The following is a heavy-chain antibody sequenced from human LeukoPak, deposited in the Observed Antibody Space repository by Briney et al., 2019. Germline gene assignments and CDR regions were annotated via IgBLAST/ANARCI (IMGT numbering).Heavy chain of an antibody. D-gene: IGHD3-10*01. V-gene: IGHV4-34*01. CDR3: ARRLWFGEFYFDY. Sequence: GSLRLSCAASGFSFSRYWMSWVRQPPGKGLEWIGEINHSGSTNYNPSLKSRVTISVDTSKNQFSLKLSSVTAADTAVYYCARRLWFGEFYFDYWGQGTLVTVSS. CDR1: GFSFSRYW. CDR2: INHSGST. J-gene: IGHJ4*02.